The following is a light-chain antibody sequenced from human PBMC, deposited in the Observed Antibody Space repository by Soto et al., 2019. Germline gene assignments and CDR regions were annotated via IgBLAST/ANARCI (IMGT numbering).Light chain of an antibody. Sequence: QSALTQPASVSGSPGQSIAISCTGTSSDVGAYDYVSWYQQHPGKAPKLMIYDVKYRPSGVSNRFSGSKSGNTASLTISGRQAEDEADYYCSSYTSSSSVIFGGGIKLTVL. CDR2: DVK. J-gene: IGLJ2*01. V-gene: IGLV2-14*01. CDR3: SSYTSSSSVI. CDR1: SSDVGAYDY.